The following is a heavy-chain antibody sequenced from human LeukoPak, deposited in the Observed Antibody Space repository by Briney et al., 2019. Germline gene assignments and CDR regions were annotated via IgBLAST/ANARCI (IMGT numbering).Heavy chain of an antibody. CDR2: INHSGST. CDR3: ARANYVWGSYRYTYLFDY. D-gene: IGHD3-16*02. J-gene: IGHJ4*02. CDR1: GGSFSGYY. Sequence: SETLSLTCAVYGGSFSGYYWSWIRQPPGKGLEWIGEINHSGSTNYNPSLKSRVTISVDTSKNQFSLKLSSVTAADTAVYYCARANYVWGSYRYTYLFDYWGQGTLVTVSP. V-gene: IGHV4-34*01.